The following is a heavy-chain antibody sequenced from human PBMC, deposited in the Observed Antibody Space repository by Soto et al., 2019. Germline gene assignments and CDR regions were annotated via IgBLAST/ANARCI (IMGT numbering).Heavy chain of an antibody. Sequence: QVQLVQSGAEVKKPGASVKVSCKTSGYTFTAYFLHWVRQAPGQGPEWMGWMNGNGGTTYAQKVQGRVTVTRDTSINTAYMELRTLTSDDTAVYYCAREFQRGLDYWGLGTLVTVSS. CDR2: MNGNGGT. CDR3: AREFQRGLDY. D-gene: IGHD3-10*01. CDR1: GYTFTAYF. V-gene: IGHV1-2*02. J-gene: IGHJ4*02.